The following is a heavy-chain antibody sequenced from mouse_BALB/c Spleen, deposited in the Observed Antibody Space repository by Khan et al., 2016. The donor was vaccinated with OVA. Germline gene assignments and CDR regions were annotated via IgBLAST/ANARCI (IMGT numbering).Heavy chain of an antibody. V-gene: IGHV1S137*01. D-gene: IGHD2-1*01. CDR3: GRGSGHYRFAY. CDR2: ISTYYGDT. Sequence: QVQLKQSGAELVRPGVSVKLSCKGSGYTFTDFAIHWVKQSHAKSLEWIGVISTYYGDTNYNQNFKGKATMTVDKSSSTAYMELARLTSEDSAIYYCGRGSGHYRFAYWGQGTLVTVSA. J-gene: IGHJ3*01. CDR1: GYTFTDFA.